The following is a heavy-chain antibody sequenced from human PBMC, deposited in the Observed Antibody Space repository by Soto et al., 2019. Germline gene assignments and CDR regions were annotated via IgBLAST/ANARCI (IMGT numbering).Heavy chain of an antibody. CDR3: ARSSLRGHIVVVTDTHYYYYGMDV. Sequence: ASVKVSCKASGGTFSSYAISWVRQAPGQGLEWMGGIIPIFGTANYAQKFQGRVTITADESTSTAYMELSSLRSEDTAVYYCARSSLRGHIVVVTDTHYYYYGMDVWGQGTTVTVSS. D-gene: IGHD2-21*02. CDR1: GGTFSSYA. V-gene: IGHV1-69*13. CDR2: IIPIFGTA. J-gene: IGHJ6*02.